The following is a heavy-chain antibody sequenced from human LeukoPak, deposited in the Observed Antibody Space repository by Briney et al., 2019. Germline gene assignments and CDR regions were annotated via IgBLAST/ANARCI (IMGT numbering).Heavy chain of an antibody. CDR1: GGSISSYY. J-gene: IGHJ3*02. V-gene: IGHV4-59*01. D-gene: IGHD6-19*01. CDR3: AREEAVVGSGAFDI. CDR2: IYYSGST. Sequence: SETLSLTCTVPGGSISSYYWSWIRQPPGKGLEWIGYIYYSGSTNYNPSLKSRVTISVDTSKNQSSLKLSSVTAADTAVYYCAREEAVVGSGAFDIWGQGTMVTVSS.